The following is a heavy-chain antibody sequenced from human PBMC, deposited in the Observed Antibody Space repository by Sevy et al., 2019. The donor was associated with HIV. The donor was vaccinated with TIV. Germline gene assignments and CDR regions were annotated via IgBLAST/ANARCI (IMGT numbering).Heavy chain of an antibody. CDR3: ARIYCGGDCYSEWFDP. CDR2: IYYSGST. V-gene: IGHV4-59*01. J-gene: IGHJ5*02. D-gene: IGHD2-21*02. CDR1: GGSISSYY. Sequence: SETLSLTCTVSGGSISSYYWSWIRQPPGKGLEWIGHIYYSGSTNYNPSLKSRVTISVDTSKNQFSLKLSSVTAADTAVYYCARIYCGGDCYSEWFDPWGQGTLVTVSS.